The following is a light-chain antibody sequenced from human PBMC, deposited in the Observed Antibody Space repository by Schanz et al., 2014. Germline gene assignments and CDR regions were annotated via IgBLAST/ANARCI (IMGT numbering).Light chain of an antibody. CDR2: DVF. Sequence: QSVLTQPASMSGSPGQSITISCNGSSSDIGGYDYVSWYRQYPGKAPKLMIYDVFNRPSGVSHRFTGSKSDNTATLTISGLQAEDEAVYYCSSYTSGSTPDVFATGTKLTVL. CDR1: SSDIGGYDY. CDR3: SSYTSGSTPDV. V-gene: IGLV2-14*01. J-gene: IGLJ1*01.